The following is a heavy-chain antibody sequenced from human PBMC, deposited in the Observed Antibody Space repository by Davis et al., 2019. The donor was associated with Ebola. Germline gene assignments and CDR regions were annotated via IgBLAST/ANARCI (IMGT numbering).Heavy chain of an antibody. CDR2: IKQDGTEK. D-gene: IGHD6-19*01. CDR1: GFRFGSYW. J-gene: IGHJ5*02. V-gene: IGHV3-7*03. CDR3: ARGHSSDWYPRNNWFAP. Sequence: GESLKISCAASGFRFGSYWMTWVRQAPGKGLEWVANIKQDGTEKYYAASVKGRFTISRDNAKNSIFLQMNSLRADDTAIYYCARGHSSDWYPRNNWFAPWGQGTLVTVSS.